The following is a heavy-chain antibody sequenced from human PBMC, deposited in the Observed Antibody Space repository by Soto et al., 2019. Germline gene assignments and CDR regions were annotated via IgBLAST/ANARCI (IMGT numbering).Heavy chain of an antibody. Sequence: SGPTLVNPTQTLTLTCTFSGFSLSTSGVGVGWIRQPPGRALEWLALIYWDDDKRYSPSLKSRLTITKDTSKNQVVLTMTNMDPVDTATYYCALTPTYYDFWSGYYVYWGQGTLVTVSS. J-gene: IGHJ4*02. CDR1: GFSLSTSGVG. V-gene: IGHV2-5*02. CDR2: IYWDDDK. CDR3: ALTPTYYDFWSGYYVY. D-gene: IGHD3-3*01.